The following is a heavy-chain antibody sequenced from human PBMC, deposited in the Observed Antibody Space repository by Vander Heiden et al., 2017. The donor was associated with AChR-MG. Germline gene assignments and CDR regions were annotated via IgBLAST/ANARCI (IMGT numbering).Heavy chain of an antibody. V-gene: IGHV3-48*02. D-gene: IGHD3-16*01. CDR3: AREGLGFDP. CDR1: GVTFSSSS. Sequence: EVQLVESGGGLVQPGGSLRLSRPAPGVTFSSSSMNWVRQAPGKRLEWVSYISSSSSTIYYADSVKDRFTISRDNAKNSLYLQMNSLRDEDTAVYYCAREGLGFDPWGQGTLVTVSS. CDR2: ISSSSSTI. J-gene: IGHJ5*02.